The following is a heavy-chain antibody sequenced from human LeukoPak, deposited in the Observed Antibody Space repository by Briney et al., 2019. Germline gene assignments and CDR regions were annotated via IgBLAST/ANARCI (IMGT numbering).Heavy chain of an antibody. V-gene: IGHV3-15*01. CDR1: GFTFNNAW. D-gene: IGHD6-19*01. Sequence: GGSLRLSCAASGFTFNNAWMSWVRQAPGKGLEWVGRIKSKTDGGTADYAAPVKGRFTISRDDSKSTLYLQMNSLKTEDTAVYYCTTPGIAVAGRRGSFDYWGQGTLVTVSS. CDR3: TTPGIAVAGRRGSFDY. CDR2: IKSKTDGGTA. J-gene: IGHJ4*02.